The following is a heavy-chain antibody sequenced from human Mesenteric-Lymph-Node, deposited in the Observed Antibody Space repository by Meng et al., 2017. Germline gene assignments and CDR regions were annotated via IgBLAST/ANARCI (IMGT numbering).Heavy chain of an antibody. CDR3: ARGGFMVRGPRNAFDI. V-gene: IGHV3-21*01. CDR2: ISSSSSYI. D-gene: IGHD3-10*01. Sequence: GESLKISCVASGFTFSSFEMNWVRQAPGKGLEWVSSISSSSSYIYYADSVKGRFTISRDNAKNSLYLQMNSLRAEDTAVYYCARGGFMVRGPRNAFDIWGQGTMVTVSS. CDR1: GFTFSSFE. J-gene: IGHJ3*02.